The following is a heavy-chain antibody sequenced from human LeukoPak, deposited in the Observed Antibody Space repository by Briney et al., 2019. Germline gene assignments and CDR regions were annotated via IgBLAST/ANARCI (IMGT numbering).Heavy chain of an antibody. J-gene: IGHJ6*02. CDR3: ARGGDYLLYYYGMDV. CDR1: GGTFSSYA. CDR2: IIPILGIA. V-gene: IGHV1-69*04. Sequence: ASVKVSCKASGGTFSSYAISLVRQAPGQGLEWMGRIIPILGIANYAQKFQGRVTITADKSTSTAYMELSSLRSEDTAVYYCARGGDYLLYYYGMDVWGQGTTVTVSS. D-gene: IGHD4-17*01.